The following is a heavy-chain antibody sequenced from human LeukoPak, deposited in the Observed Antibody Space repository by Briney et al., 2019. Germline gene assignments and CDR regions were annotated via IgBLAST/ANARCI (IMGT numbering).Heavy chain of an antibody. J-gene: IGHJ5*02. V-gene: IGHV3-23*01. CDR3: AKDLRSGGSCYSP. CDR2: ISGSGGST. CDR1: GFTFSSYA. D-gene: IGHD2-15*01. Sequence: GGSLRLSCAASGFTFSSYAMSWVRQAPGKWLEWVSAISGSGGSTYYSESVKGRFTIARDNSKNTLYLQMNSLRAEDTAVYYCAKDLRSGGSCYSPWGQGTLVTVSS.